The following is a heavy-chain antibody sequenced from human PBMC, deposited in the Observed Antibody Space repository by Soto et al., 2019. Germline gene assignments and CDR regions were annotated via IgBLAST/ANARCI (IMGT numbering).Heavy chain of an antibody. CDR2: TYYRSKWYN. J-gene: IGHJ6*02. CDR3: ARALRPYSSGWYREYYGMDV. CDR1: GDSVSSNSAA. D-gene: IGHD6-19*01. V-gene: IGHV6-1*01. Sequence: SQTLSLTCAISGDSVSSNSAAWNWIRQSPSRGLERLGRTYYRSKWYNDYAVSVKSRITINPDTSKNQFSLQLNSVTPEDTAVYYCARALRPYSSGWYREYYGMDVWGQGTTVTVSS.